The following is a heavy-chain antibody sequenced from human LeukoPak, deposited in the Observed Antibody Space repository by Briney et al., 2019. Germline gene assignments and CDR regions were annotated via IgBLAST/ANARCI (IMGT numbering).Heavy chain of an antibody. CDR2: IGSSGSVI. J-gene: IGHJ3*02. D-gene: IGHD1-26*01. CDR1: AFTFSSYE. CDR3: ARGTDSGTSARGGAFDI. Sequence: GGSLRLSCAASAFTFSSYEMNWVRQAPGKGLKWVSYIGSSGSVIYYADSVKGRFTISRDNAKNSLYLQMNSLRVEETAIYYCARGTDSGTSARGGAFDIWGQGTMVTVSS. V-gene: IGHV3-48*03.